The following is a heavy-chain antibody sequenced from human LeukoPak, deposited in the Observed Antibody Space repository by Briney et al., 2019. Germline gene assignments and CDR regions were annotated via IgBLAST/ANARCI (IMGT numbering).Heavy chain of an antibody. Sequence: PGGSLRLSCAASGFTFSNYWMSWVRQTPGKGLEWVAEIKQDGSEKNYVDSVKGRFIISRDNTKSSLSLQMNSRRGEDTAFYYCARDNYMSGPVGSLFDPWGQGTLVIVSS. J-gene: IGHJ5*02. CDR3: ARDNYMSGPVGSLFDP. CDR2: IKQDGSEK. D-gene: IGHD5-24*01. CDR1: GFTFSNYW. V-gene: IGHV3-7*01.